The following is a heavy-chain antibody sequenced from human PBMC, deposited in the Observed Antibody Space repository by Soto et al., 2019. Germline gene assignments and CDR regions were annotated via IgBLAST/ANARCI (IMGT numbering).Heavy chain of an antibody. CDR3: AMRASGEPPYYFDS. J-gene: IGHJ4*02. V-gene: IGHV4-38-2*02. CDR2: IYDSGST. D-gene: IGHD7-27*01. CDR1: GYSISSGYY. Sequence: PSETLSLTCTVSGYSISSGYYWGWIRQPPGRGPEWIASIYDSGSTYYNLSLKSRVTISLDTSKSQFSLKRSSVAAADTAMYYCAMRASGEPPYYFDSWGQGTLVTVSS.